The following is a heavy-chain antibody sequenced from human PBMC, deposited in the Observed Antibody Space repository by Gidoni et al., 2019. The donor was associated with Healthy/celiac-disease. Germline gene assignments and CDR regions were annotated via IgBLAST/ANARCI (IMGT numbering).Heavy chain of an antibody. Sequence: QVQLVQSGAEVKKPGASVKVSCKASGYTFTSYYMHWVRQAPGQGLEWMGIINPSGGSTSYAQKFQGRVTMTRDTSTSTVYMELSSLRSEDTAVYYCARGYIIAARQYNWFDPWGQGTLVTVSS. J-gene: IGHJ5*02. D-gene: IGHD6-6*01. CDR1: GYTFTSYY. V-gene: IGHV1-46*01. CDR3: ARGYIIAARQYNWFDP. CDR2: INPSGGST.